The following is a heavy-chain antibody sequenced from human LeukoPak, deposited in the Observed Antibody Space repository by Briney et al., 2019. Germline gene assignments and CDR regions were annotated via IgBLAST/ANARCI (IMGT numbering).Heavy chain of an antibody. J-gene: IGHJ4*02. CDR3: ANSPYDFWSGYPDY. CDR2: IGDVVVST. V-gene: IGHV3-23*01. Sequence: PGGSLRLSCAASGFTFSSHAMSWVRQAPGKGLEWVSAIGDVVVSTYYAESVKGRFTISRDNPKNTLYLQMNSLRAEDTATYYCANSPYDFWSGYPDYWGQGTLVTVSS. D-gene: IGHD3-3*01. CDR1: GFTFSSHA.